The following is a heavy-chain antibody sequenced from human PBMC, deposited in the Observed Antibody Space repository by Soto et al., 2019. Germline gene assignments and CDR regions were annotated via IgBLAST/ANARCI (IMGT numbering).Heavy chain of an antibody. CDR1: GGSISSYY. J-gene: IGHJ5*02. V-gene: IGHV4-59*01. Sequence: XATLSLTCTVSGGSISSYYWSWIRQPPGKGLEWIGYIYYSGSTNYNPSLKSRVTISVDTSKNQFSLKLSSVTAADTAVYYCARIGSDIVATLDWFDPWGQGTLVTVSS. D-gene: IGHD5-12*01. CDR2: IYYSGST. CDR3: ARIGSDIVATLDWFDP.